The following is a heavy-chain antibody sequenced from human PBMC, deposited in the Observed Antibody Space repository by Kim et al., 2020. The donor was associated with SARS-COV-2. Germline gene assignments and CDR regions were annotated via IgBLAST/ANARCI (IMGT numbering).Heavy chain of an antibody. D-gene: IGHD4-17*01. CDR3: AKRGYGDSRQYFLDY. V-gene: IGHV3-23*01. CDR2: ISDNGDTT. Sequence: GGSLRLSCAASGFTFRSYAMSWVRQAPGKGLERVSGISDNGDTTYYADSVKGRFTISRDNSRNTLYLQMNSLRAEDTAVYYCAKRGYGDSRQYFLDYWG. J-gene: IGHJ4*01. CDR1: GFTFRSYA.